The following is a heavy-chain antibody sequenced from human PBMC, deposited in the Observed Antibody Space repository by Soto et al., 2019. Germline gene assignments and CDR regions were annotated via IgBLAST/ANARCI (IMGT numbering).Heavy chain of an antibody. CDR2: IIPIFGTA. Sequence: SVKVSCKASGGTFSSYAISWVRQAPGQGIEWMGGIIPIFGTANYAQKFQGRVTITADESTSTAYMELSSLRSEDTAVYYCASRYSSPAPYYYYYGMDVWGQGTTVTVSS. D-gene: IGHD6-6*01. CDR3: ASRYSSPAPYYYYYGMDV. CDR1: GGTFSSYA. J-gene: IGHJ6*02. V-gene: IGHV1-69*13.